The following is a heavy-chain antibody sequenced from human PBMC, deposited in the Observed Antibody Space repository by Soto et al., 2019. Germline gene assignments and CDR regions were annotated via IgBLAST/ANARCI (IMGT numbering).Heavy chain of an antibody. D-gene: IGHD3-22*01. V-gene: IGHV1-69*01. CDR3: ASTKYYYDSSGYGAFDI. J-gene: IGHJ3*02. CDR1: GGTFSSYA. CDR2: IIPIFGTA. Sequence: GXSVKVSCKASGGTFSSYAISWVRQAPGQGLEWMGGIIPIFGTANYAQKFQGRVTITADESTSTAYMELSSLRSEDTAVYYCASTKYYYDSSGYGAFDIWGQGTMVTVPS.